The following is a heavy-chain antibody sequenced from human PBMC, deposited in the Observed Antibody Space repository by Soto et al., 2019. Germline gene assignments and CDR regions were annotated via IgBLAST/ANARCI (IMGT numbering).Heavy chain of an antibody. J-gene: IGHJ4*02. V-gene: IGHV3-30-3*01. CDR3: ARDTAMVTALDY. Sequence: QVQLVESGGGVVQPGRSLRLSCAASGFTFSSYAMHWVRQAPGKGLEWVAVISYDGSNKYYADSVKGRFTISRDNSKNTLYLQMNSLRAEDTAVYYCARDTAMVTALDYWGQGTLVTVSS. CDR1: GFTFSSYA. D-gene: IGHD5-18*01. CDR2: ISYDGSNK.